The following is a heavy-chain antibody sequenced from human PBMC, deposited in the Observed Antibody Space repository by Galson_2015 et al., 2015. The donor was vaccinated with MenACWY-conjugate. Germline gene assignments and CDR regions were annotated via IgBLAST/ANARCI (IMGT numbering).Heavy chain of an antibody. CDR2: IKKDGSEK. V-gene: IGHV3-7*03. Sequence: SLRHSCAVSGFTFRNYWMTWVRQAPGKGLEWVASIKKDGSEKYYVDSVKGRFTISRDNTKNSMYLEMNSLRAEDTALYYCARGHYGMDVWGQGTTVTASS. CDR3: ARGHYGMDV. CDR1: GFTFRNYW. J-gene: IGHJ6*02.